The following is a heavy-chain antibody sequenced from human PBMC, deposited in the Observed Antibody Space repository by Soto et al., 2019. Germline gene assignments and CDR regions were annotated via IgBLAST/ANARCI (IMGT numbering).Heavy chain of an antibody. V-gene: IGHV1-3*01. CDR3: ARLSEVHVVPAAIAWFDP. J-gene: IGHJ5*02. D-gene: IGHD2-2*01. CDR2: INAGNGNT. Sequence: ASVKVSCKASGYTFTSYAMHWVRQAPGQRLEWMGWINAGNGNTKYSQKFQGRVTITRDTSASTAYMELSSLRSEDTAVYYCARLSEVHVVPAAIAWFDPWGQGTLVT. CDR1: GYTFTSYA.